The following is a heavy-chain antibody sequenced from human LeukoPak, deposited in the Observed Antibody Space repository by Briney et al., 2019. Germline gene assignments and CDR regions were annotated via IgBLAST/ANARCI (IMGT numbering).Heavy chain of an antibody. J-gene: IGHJ4*02. CDR3: ARQLQWELNY. CDR1: GGSISNYY. CDR2: IYYSGST. Sequence: SETLSLTCTVSGGSISNYYWTWIWQPPGKGLEWIGYIYYSGSTYYNPSLKSRVTISVDTSKNQFSLKLSSVTAADTAVHYCARQLQWELNYWGQGTLVTVSS. V-gene: IGHV4-59*08. D-gene: IGHD1-26*01.